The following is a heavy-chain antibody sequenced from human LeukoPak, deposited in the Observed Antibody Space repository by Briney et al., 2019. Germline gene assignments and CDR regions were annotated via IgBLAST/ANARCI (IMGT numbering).Heavy chain of an antibody. CDR3: ARGGAARRLDAFDI. V-gene: IGHV4-61*02. D-gene: IGHD6-6*01. Sequence: SETLSLTCTVSGGSISSGSYYWSWIRQPAGKGLEWIGRIYTSGSTNYNPSLKSRVTISVDTSKNQFSLKLSSVTAADTAVYYCARGGAARRLDAFDIWGQGTMVTVSS. CDR2: IYTSGST. CDR1: GGSISSGSYY. J-gene: IGHJ3*02.